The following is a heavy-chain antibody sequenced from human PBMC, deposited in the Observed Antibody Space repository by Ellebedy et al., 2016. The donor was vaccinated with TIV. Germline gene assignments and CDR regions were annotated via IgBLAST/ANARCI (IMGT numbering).Heavy chain of an antibody. J-gene: IGHJ6*01. V-gene: IGHV3-74*01. CDR2: LNSDGESI. D-gene: IGHD5-12*01. CDR1: GFTFSSSW. CDR3: ARIEGQKVARTGGYYYGMDV. Sequence: LSLTCAASGFTFSSSWMHWVRQVPGKGLVWVSRLNSDGESIRYADSVKGRFTISRDNAKNTLNMQMDSLRAEDTALYHCARIEGQKVARTGGYYYGMDVWGQGTTVTVSS.